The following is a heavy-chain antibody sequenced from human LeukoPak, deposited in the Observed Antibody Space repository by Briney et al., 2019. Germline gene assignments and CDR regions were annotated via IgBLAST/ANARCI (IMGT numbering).Heavy chain of an antibody. CDR3: AREFFDREGGTTVLDY. Sequence: GRSLRLSCAASGFTFSSTSMNWVRQAPGKGLEWVSSISSGSSYIFYADSVKGRFTISRDNAKNSLYLQMNSLRAEDTAVYYCAREFFDREGGTTVLDYWGQGTLVTVSS. D-gene: IGHD1-26*01. J-gene: IGHJ4*02. CDR2: ISSGSSYI. V-gene: IGHV3-21*01. CDR1: GFTFSSTS.